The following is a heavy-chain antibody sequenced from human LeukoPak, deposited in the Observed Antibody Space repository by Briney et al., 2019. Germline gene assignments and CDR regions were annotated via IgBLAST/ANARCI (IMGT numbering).Heavy chain of an antibody. Sequence: ASVKVSCKASGYTFTSYYMHWARQAPGQGLEWMGRIIPILGIANYAQKFQGRVTITADKSTSTAYMELSSLRSEDTAVYYCAREGYDSSGCYWWGQGTLVTVSS. CDR1: GYTFTSYY. J-gene: IGHJ4*02. D-gene: IGHD3-22*01. V-gene: IGHV1-69*04. CDR2: IIPILGIA. CDR3: AREGYDSSGCYW.